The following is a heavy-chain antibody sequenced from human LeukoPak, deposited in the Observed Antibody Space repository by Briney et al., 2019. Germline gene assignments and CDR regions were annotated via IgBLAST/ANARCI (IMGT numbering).Heavy chain of an antibody. J-gene: IGHJ4*02. D-gene: IGHD1-26*01. V-gene: IGHV3-7*01. Sequence: GGSLRLSCAASGFTFSGFWMSWVRQAPGKGLEWVANINQDGSEEYYVDSVKGRFTISRDNAKSSLYLQMNSLRAEDTAVYYCARDQVGPEDWGQGTLVTVSS. CDR1: GFTFSGFW. CDR3: ARDQVGPED. CDR2: INQDGSEE.